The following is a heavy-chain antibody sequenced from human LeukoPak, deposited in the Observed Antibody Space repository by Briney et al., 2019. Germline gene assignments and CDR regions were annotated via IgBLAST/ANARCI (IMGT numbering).Heavy chain of an antibody. V-gene: IGHV4-30-4*01. CDR2: MYCSGST. CDR3: ARPYYYDSRIDP. J-gene: IGHJ5*02. CDR1: GGSISSGDYY. D-gene: IGHD3-22*01. Sequence: SETLSLTCTVSGGSISSGDYYWSWIRQPPGKGLEWIAYMYCSGSTYYNPSLKSRVTMSADTSKNQLSLKLSSVTAADTAVYYCARPYYYDSRIDPWGQGILVTVSS.